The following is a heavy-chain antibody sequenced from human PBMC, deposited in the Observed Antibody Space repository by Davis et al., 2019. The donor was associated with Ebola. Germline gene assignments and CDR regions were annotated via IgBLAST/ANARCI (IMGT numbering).Heavy chain of an antibody. V-gene: IGHV3-23*01. D-gene: IGHD4-17*01. CDR3: AKERDYAQVFIDY. CDR1: GFTFSDYY. J-gene: IGHJ4*02. Sequence: GSLRLSCAASGFTFSDYYMNWIRQAPGKGLEWVADISGPGAPYYADSVKGRFTISRDNSKNTLYLQMNSLRAEDTAVYYCAKERDYAQVFIDYWGQGTLVTVSS. CDR2: ISGPGAP.